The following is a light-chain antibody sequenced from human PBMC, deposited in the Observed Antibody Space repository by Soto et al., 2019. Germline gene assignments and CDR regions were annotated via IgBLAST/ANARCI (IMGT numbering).Light chain of an antibody. Sequence: QSVLTQPPSASGTPGQRVTISCSGTSTNIGNNAVNWYQQLPGTAPKLLIYSNNQRPSGVPDRFSGSKSGISASLAISGLQSDDEADYYRAAWDDSLNGYVFGTGTKVTVL. CDR1: STNIGNNA. CDR2: SNN. CDR3: AAWDDSLNGYV. J-gene: IGLJ1*01. V-gene: IGLV1-44*01.